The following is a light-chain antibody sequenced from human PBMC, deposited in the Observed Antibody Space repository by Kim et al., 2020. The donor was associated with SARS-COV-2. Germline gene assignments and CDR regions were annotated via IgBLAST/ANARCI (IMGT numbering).Light chain of an antibody. CDR3: HQYNDSPPLT. V-gene: IGKV3-15*01. Sequence: EIVMTQSPATLSVSPGERATLSCRASQSVSSNLAWYQQKPGQAPRLLIYGASTRAPGIPARFSGSGSGTDFTLTIYSLQSEDFAVYYCHQYNDSPPLTFGGGTKVDIK. CDR2: GAS. CDR1: QSVSSN. J-gene: IGKJ4*01.